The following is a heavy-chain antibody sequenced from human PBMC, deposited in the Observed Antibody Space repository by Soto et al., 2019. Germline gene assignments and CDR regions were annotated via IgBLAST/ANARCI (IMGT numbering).Heavy chain of an antibody. D-gene: IGHD3-16*01. CDR2: ISAYNGNT. CDR3: ARGGTPIGY. CDR1: GYTFTNFG. J-gene: IGHJ4*02. V-gene: IGHV1-18*01. Sequence: QVQLVQSGAEVKKPGASVKVSCKASGYTFTNFGISWVRQAPGQGLEWMGWISAYNGNTNYAQKFQGRVTMTTDTSPSTAYMEVRSLRFDDTAVYDCARGGTPIGYWGQGTLVTVSS.